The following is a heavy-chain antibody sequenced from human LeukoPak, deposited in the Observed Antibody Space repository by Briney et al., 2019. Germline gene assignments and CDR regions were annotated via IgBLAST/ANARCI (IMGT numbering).Heavy chain of an antibody. Sequence: GGSLRLSCAASGFTFSSYWMSWVRQAPGKGLEWVGRIKSKTDGGTADYAAPVKGRFTISRDDSKNTLYLQMNSLKTEDTAVYYCTSVMAAAAPYYYSYYYMDVWGKGTTVTISS. D-gene: IGHD6-13*01. J-gene: IGHJ6*03. CDR2: IKSKTDGGTA. CDR1: GFTFSSYW. CDR3: TSVMAAAAPYYYSYYYMDV. V-gene: IGHV3-15*01.